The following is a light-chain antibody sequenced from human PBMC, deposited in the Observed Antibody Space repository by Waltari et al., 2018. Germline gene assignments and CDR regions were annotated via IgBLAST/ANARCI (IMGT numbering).Light chain of an antibody. Sequence: QSALTQPASVSASPGESITISCTATSSHVGDFNSVSGHQQHTGKAPKFMIYDVSSRPSGVSNRFSVSKSGNTSSLTISGLQAEDEAVYYCSSFTTSSTLLFGGGTKLTVL. CDR3: SSFTTSSTLL. CDR1: SSHVGDFNS. J-gene: IGLJ2*01. V-gene: IGLV2-14*03. CDR2: DVS.